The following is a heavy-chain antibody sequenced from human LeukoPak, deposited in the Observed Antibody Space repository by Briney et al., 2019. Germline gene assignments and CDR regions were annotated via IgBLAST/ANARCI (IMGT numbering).Heavy chain of an antibody. D-gene: IGHD6-6*01. J-gene: IGHJ4*02. CDR2: IYYSGST. CDR1: GGSISSYY. Sequence: SETLSLTCTVSGGSISSYYWSWIRQPPGKGLKWIGYIYYSGSTNYNPSLKSRVTISVDTSKNQFSLKLRSVTAADTAVYYCARAYSSSSNFDYWGQGTLVTVSS. V-gene: IGHV4-59*01. CDR3: ARAYSSSSNFDY.